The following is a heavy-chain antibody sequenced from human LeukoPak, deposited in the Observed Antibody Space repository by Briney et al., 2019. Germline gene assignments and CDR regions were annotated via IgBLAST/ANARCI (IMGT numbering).Heavy chain of an antibody. J-gene: IGHJ4*02. D-gene: IGHD3-16*01. CDR2: IYYSGST. CDR3: ARLTPRSTFYFDY. Sequence: PSETLSLTCTVSGGSISSYYWSWIRQPPGKGLEWIGYIYYSGSTKYNPSLKSRVTISVDTSRNQFSLKLNSVTAADPAIYYCARLTPRSTFYFDYWGQGTLVTVSS. CDR1: GGSISSYY. V-gene: IGHV4-59*01.